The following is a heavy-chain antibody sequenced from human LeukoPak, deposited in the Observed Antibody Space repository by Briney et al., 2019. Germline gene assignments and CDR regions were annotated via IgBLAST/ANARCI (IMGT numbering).Heavy chain of an antibody. D-gene: IGHD6-13*01. V-gene: IGHV4-59*01. CDR1: GGSISSYY. CDR2: ISYSGST. CDR3: ARDSGSSSWEGFDY. Sequence: PSETPSLTCTVSGGSISSYYWSWIRQPPGKGLEWIGYISYSGSTNYNPSLKSRVTISVDTSKNQFSLNVSSVTAADTAMYYCARDSGSSSWEGFDYWGQGTLVTVSS. J-gene: IGHJ4*02.